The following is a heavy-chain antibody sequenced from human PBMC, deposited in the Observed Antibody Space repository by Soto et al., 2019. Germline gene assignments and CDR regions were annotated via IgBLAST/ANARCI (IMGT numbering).Heavy chain of an antibody. CDR3: IRGDGDRFDGNGYLGRH. D-gene: IGHD3-22*01. CDR1: GFTFSSYW. CDR2: INIDGSRI. V-gene: IGHV3-74*01. J-gene: IGHJ4*02. Sequence: EVQLVESGGGLVQPGGSLRLSCAASGFTFSSYWMHWVRQAPGKGLVWVSRINIDGSRISYADFVKGRCTISRDDAKNTVYRQMKSLRVEDTAVYYCIRGDGDRFDGNGYLGRHWGQGTLVTVSS.